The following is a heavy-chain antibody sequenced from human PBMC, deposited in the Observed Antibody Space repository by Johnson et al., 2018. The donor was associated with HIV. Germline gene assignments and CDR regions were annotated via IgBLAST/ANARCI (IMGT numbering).Heavy chain of an antibody. V-gene: IGHV3-64*01. D-gene: IGHD6-25*01. CDR1: GFTFSTYA. CDR3: AKKGYTSGRADALDI. Sequence: QLVESGGGLVQPGGSLRLSCAASGFTFSTYAMHWVRQGPGKGLEYVSTISSDGETTYYANSVKGRFTISRDNSKNTLYLQMGSLRADDMGVYYCAKKGYTSGRADALDIWGQGTMVTVSS. J-gene: IGHJ3*02. CDR2: ISSDGETT.